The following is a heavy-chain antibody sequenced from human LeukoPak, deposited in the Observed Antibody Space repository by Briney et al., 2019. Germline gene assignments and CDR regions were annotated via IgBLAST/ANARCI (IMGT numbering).Heavy chain of an antibody. D-gene: IGHD3-10*02. CDR2: IYHSGST. J-gene: IGHJ1*01. Sequence: SETLSLTCTVSGYSISSGYYWGWIRQPPGKGLEWIGSIYHSGSTYYNPSLKSRVTISVDTSKNQFSLKLSSVTAADTAVYYCARVMFGELSPVFQHWGQGTLVTVSS. CDR1: GYSISSGYY. CDR3: ARVMFGELSPVFQH. V-gene: IGHV4-38-2*02.